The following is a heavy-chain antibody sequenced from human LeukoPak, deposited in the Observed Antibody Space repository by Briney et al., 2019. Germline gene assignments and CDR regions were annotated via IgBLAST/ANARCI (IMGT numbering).Heavy chain of an antibody. Sequence: SETLSLTCTVSGGSISSYYWSWIRHPPGKGLEWIGYIYYSGGTNYTPSLKSRVTISVDTSKNQFSLKLSSVTAADTAVYYCARVLTGGNSVEAYFAYWAQGTLVPASS. CDR3: ARVLTGGNSVEAYFAY. CDR2: IYYSGGT. V-gene: IGHV4-59*01. J-gene: IGHJ4*02. CDR1: GGSISSYY. D-gene: IGHD4-23*01.